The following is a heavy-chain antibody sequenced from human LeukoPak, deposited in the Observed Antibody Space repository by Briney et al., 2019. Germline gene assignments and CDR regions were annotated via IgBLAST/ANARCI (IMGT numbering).Heavy chain of an antibody. J-gene: IGHJ4*02. CDR2: ISWNSGFI. D-gene: IGHD6-19*01. CDR1: GFTFDDYA. CDR3: ARPYSSGWYDGDFDY. Sequence: GRSLRLSCAASGFTFDDYAMHWVRRAPGKGLEWVSSISWNSGFIGYADSVKGRFTISRDNARNSLYLQMNSLRAEDTAVYYCARPYSSGWYDGDFDYWGQGTLVTVSS. V-gene: IGHV3-9*01.